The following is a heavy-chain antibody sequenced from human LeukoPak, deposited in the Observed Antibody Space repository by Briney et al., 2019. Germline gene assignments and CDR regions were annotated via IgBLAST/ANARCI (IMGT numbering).Heavy chain of an antibody. J-gene: IGHJ4*02. CDR3: ARIDSSSWYGVDY. CDR2: IYYSGST. Sequence: SETLSLTCTVSGGSISSSSYYWGWIRQPPGKGLEWIGSIYYSGSTYYNPSLKSRVTISVDTSKNQFSLKLSSVTAADTAVYYCARIDSSSWYGVDYWGQGTLVTVSS. V-gene: IGHV4-39*07. D-gene: IGHD6-13*01. CDR1: GGSISSSSYY.